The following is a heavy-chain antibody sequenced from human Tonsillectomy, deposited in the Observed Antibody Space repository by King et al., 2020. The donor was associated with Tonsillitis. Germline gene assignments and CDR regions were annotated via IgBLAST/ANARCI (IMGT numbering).Heavy chain of an antibody. J-gene: IGHJ2*01. CDR3: AADSPGGTTIWYFDL. CDR2: IVVGSGNT. V-gene: IGHV1-58*02. CDR1: GFTFTSSA. Sequence: QLVQSGPEVKKPGTSVKVSCKASGFTFTSSAIQWVRQARGQRLEWIGWIVVGSGNTNYAQKFQERVTITRDMSTSTAYMELSRLRSEDTAVYYCAADSPGGTTIWYFDLWGRGTLVTVSS. D-gene: IGHD1-1*01.